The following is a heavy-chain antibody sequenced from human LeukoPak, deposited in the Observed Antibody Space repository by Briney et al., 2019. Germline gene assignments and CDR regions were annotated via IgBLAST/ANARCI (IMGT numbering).Heavy chain of an antibody. CDR2: IYSGGST. CDR1: GFTVSSNY. D-gene: IGHD1-26*01. Sequence: GGSLRLSCAASGFTVSSNYMSWVRQAPGKGLEWVSVIYSGGSTYYADSVKGRFTISRDNSKNTLYLQMTSLRAEDTAVYYCARDGGSGSYVRAFDIWGQGTMVTVSS. J-gene: IGHJ3*02. V-gene: IGHV3-66*02. CDR3: ARDGGSGSYVRAFDI.